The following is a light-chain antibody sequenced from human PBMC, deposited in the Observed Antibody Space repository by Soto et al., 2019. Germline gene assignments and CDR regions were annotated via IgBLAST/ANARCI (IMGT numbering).Light chain of an antibody. J-gene: IGLJ1*01. Sequence: QSALTQPRSVSGSPGQSVTISCTGTSSDVGGYNFVSWYQQHPGKAPKFMIYDVTKRPSGVPDRFSGSKSGNTASLTISGLQAEDEAADYCCSYVGSYTSYVFGTGTKLTVL. CDR2: DVT. CDR1: SSDVGGYNF. V-gene: IGLV2-11*01. CDR3: CSYVGSYTSYV.